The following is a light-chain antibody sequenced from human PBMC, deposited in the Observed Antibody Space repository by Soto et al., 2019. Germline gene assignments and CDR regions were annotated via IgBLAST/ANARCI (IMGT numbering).Light chain of an antibody. CDR1: QTISSW. CDR3: LQHXXXXXT. CDR2: AAS. J-gene: IGKJ1*01. Sequence: ASQTISSWLAWYQQKPGKAPKRLIYAASSLHSGVPSRFSGSASGTEFTLAISGLQPEDFATYYCLQHXXXXXTFGQGTKVDIK. V-gene: IGKV1-5*01.